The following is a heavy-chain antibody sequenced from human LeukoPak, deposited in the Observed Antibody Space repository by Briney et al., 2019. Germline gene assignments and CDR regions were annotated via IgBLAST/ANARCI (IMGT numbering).Heavy chain of an antibody. D-gene: IGHD3-3*01. CDR1: GGTFSSHS. J-gene: IGHJ4*02. CDR2: IIPMSSTT. Sequence: GASVKVSCKASGGTFSSHSFNWVRQAPGQGLEWMGGIIPMSSTTKYAQNFQGRVTITADESTSTAFMELSSLRPEDTAVYYGARPRTYYDSWSGYPPFDYWGQGTLVTVSS. V-gene: IGHV1-69*13. CDR3: ARPRTYYDSWSGYPPFDY.